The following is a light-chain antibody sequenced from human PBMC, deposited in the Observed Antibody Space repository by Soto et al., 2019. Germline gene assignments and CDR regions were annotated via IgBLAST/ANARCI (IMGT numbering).Light chain of an antibody. CDR3: HHCRT. CDR1: QSVGNY. Sequence: EVVLTQSPSTLSLSPGERATLSCRASQSVGNYLAWYQQKPGQAPRLLIYDASTRATGIPARFSGSGSGTAFTVTISNLEPEDFEVYYCHHCRTFGPGTKVDIK. CDR2: DAS. J-gene: IGKJ3*01. V-gene: IGKV3-11*01.